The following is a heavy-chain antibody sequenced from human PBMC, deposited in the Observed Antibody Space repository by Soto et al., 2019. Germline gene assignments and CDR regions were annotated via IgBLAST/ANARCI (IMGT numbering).Heavy chain of an antibody. Sequence: QVQLVQSGAEVKKPGASVKVSCKTSGYTFTSYAIHWVRQAPGQRLEWMGWINVGNGNTEYSQTFQDRVTITRDTSVRTAYMELSSLRSEDTAMYSCAREPLCGGRCYDKGFDPWGQGNLFTVSS. D-gene: IGHD2-15*01. CDR3: AREPLCGGRCYDKGFDP. V-gene: IGHV1-3*01. CDR2: INVGNGNT. CDR1: GYTFTSYA. J-gene: IGHJ5*02.